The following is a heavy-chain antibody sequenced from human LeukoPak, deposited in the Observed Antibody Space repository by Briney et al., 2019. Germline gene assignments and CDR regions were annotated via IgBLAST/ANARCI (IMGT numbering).Heavy chain of an antibody. CDR1: GGSFSGYY. J-gene: IGHJ5*02. CDR2: INHSGST. V-gene: IGHV4-34*01. CDR3: ARDPGIFAAIQDNWFDP. D-gene: IGHD2-2*02. Sequence: SETLSLTCAVYGGSFSGYYWSWIRQPPGKGLEWIGEINHSGSTNYNPSLKSRVTISVDTSKNQFSLKLSSVTAADTAVYYCARDPGIFAAIQDNWFDPWGQGTLVTVSS.